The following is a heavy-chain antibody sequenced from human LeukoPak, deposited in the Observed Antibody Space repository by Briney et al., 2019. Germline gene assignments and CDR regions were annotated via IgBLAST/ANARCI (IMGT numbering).Heavy chain of an antibody. Sequence: GGSLRLSCAASGFTFSSYAMHWVRQAPGKGLEWVAVISYDGGNKYYADSVKGRFTISRDNSKNTLYLQMNSLRAEDTAVYYCALSPYYYDSSGLTPFFDYWGQGTLVTVSS. V-gene: IGHV3-30-3*01. J-gene: IGHJ4*02. D-gene: IGHD3-22*01. CDR2: ISYDGGNK. CDR3: ALSPYYYDSSGLTPFFDY. CDR1: GFTFSSYA.